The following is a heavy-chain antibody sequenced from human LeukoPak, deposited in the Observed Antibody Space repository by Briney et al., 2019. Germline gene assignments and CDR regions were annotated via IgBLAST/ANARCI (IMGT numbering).Heavy chain of an antibody. CDR3: ARGNGLYCSSTSCYIDPMDV. CDR1: GFTFSSYW. J-gene: IGHJ6*02. CDR2: IKQDGGEK. D-gene: IGHD2-2*02. V-gene: IGHV3-7*03. Sequence: GGSLRLSCAASGFTFSSYWMSWVRQAPGKGLEWVAHIKQDGGEKYYVDSVKGRFTISRDNAKNSLYLQMNSLRAEDTALYHCARGNGLYCSSTSCYIDPMDVWGQGTTVTVSS.